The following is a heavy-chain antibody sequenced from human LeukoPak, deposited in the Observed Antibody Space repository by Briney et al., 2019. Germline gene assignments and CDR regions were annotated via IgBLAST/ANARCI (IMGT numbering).Heavy chain of an antibody. Sequence: PGGSLRLPCAASGFTVTNTYMSGVPRAQGKGLEGASLIYRGVSTYSADSVKGRFTISRDNSKNTLYLQMNSLRAEDTAVYYCARDGKDPTWGYDYWGQGTLVTVSS. CDR1: GFTVTNTY. D-gene: IGHD3-16*01. J-gene: IGHJ4*02. CDR3: ARDGKDPTWGYDY. V-gene: IGHV3-53*01. CDR2: IYRGVST.